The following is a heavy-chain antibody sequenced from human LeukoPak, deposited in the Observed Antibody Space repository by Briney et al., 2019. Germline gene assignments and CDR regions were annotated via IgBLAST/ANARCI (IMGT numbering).Heavy chain of an antibody. CDR3: TRLDIVVVVAALDY. V-gene: IGHV3-21*01. CDR2: ISSSSSYI. D-gene: IGHD2-15*01. Sequence: SGGSLRLSCAASGFTFSSYSRNWVRQAAGKGLEWVSSISSSSSYIYYAHAVKGRFPISRDNANNSLYLQMNSLRAEDTAVYYCTRLDIVVVVAALDYWGQGTLVTVSS. CDR1: GFTFSSYS. J-gene: IGHJ4*02.